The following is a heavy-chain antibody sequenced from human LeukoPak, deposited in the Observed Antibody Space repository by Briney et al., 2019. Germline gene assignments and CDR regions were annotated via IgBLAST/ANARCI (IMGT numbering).Heavy chain of an antibody. D-gene: IGHD2-21*02. J-gene: IGHJ3*02. V-gene: IGHV1-3*01. CDR1: GYTFTSYA. CDR3: ASGLVTADAFDI. Sequence: GASVKASCKASGYTFTSYAMHWVRQAPGQRLEWMGWINAGNGNTKYSQKFQGRVTITRDTSASTAYMELSSLRSEDTAVYYCASGLVTADAFDIWGQGTMVTVSS. CDR2: INAGNGNT.